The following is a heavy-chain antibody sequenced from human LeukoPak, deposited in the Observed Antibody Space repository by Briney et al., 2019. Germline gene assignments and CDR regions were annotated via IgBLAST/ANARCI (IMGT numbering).Heavy chain of an antibody. J-gene: IGHJ4*02. CDR2: IYSGGST. Sequence: GGSLRLSCAASGFTVSSNYMSWVRQAPGKGLEWVSVIYSGGSTYYADSVKGRFTISRDNSKNTLYLQMSSLRPEDTAVYYCVKSGYSTLSDVDYWGQGTLVTVTP. D-gene: IGHD5-12*01. CDR3: VKSGYSTLSDVDY. V-gene: IGHV3-53*05. CDR1: GFTVSSNY.